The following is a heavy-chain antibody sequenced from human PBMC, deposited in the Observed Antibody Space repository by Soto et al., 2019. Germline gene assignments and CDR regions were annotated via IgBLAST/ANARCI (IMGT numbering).Heavy chain of an antibody. V-gene: IGHV3-23*01. CDR3: AKTPRGGDYGDWYFDL. CDR1: EFTFSASG. J-gene: IGHJ2*01. D-gene: IGHD4-17*01. CDR2: IGPSGSAK. Sequence: EVQLLESGGDLVQPGGSLRLSCAASEFTFSASGMTWVRLPPGRGLDYVSAIGPSGSAKYYADSAKGRFTISRDNSKNTLYLQMNSLRAEDTAIYYCAKTPRGGDYGDWYFDLWGRGTLVTVSS.